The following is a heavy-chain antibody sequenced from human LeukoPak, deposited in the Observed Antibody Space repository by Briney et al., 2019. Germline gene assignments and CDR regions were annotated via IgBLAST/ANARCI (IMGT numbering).Heavy chain of an antibody. Sequence: GGSLRLSCAASGFTFSNYNMNWVRQAPGKGLEWVAVISYDGSNKYYADSVKGRFTISRDNSKNTLYLQMNSLRAEDTAVYYCAKDTRLRFLEWLPKSYYFDYWGQGTLVTVSS. D-gene: IGHD3-3*01. CDR2: ISYDGSNK. CDR1: GFTFSNYN. CDR3: AKDTRLRFLEWLPKSYYFDY. J-gene: IGHJ4*02. V-gene: IGHV3-30*18.